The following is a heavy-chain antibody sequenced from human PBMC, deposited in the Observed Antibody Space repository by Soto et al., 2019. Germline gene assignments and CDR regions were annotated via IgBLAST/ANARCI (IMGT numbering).Heavy chain of an antibody. J-gene: IGHJ6*02. CDR3: ARRQISPPTRGAAAARGGMDV. D-gene: IGHD6-13*01. CDR1: GFTFNNYG. CDR2: IWNDGSGY. V-gene: IGHV3-33*01. Sequence: QVQLVESGGGVVQPGGSLRLSCAASGFTFNNYGMHWVRQAPGKGLEWVAVIWNDGSGYYYANSVKGRFTISRDNSKNTRYLQMSSLRAEDTAVYFCARRQISPPTRGAAAARGGMDVWGQGTTVTVSS.